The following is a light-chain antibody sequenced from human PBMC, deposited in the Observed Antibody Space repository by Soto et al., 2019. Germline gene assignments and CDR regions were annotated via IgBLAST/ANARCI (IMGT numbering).Light chain of an antibody. CDR1: TRDIAGYNY. Sequence: QSALTQPASGTGSLGQAITISCTGTTRDIAGYNYISWYQQLPGKAPKLMIYQVTIRPSGISNRFSGSKSGNTASLTISGLQAEDEADYYCTSFSSSTPLYVFGTGT. CDR2: QVT. CDR3: TSFSSSTPLYV. J-gene: IGLJ1*01. V-gene: IGLV2-14*01.